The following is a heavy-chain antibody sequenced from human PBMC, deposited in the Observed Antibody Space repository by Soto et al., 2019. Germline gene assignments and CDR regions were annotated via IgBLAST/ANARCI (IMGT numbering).Heavy chain of an antibody. CDR1: GYTFTNYA. V-gene: IGHV1-3*01. J-gene: IGHJ4*02. CDR3: ARGIWCARQVSYYLAS. CDR2: INAGNDDR. D-gene: IGHD2-15*01. Sequence: QVQLVQSGAEVKKPGASVKVSCKASGYTFTNYAIHWVRQAPGQSLECMGWINAGNDDRRYSQNFRNRVTITRGASTSTAYMELTSLGSEDTALYYCARGIWCARQVSYYLASWGQGSLVTVSS.